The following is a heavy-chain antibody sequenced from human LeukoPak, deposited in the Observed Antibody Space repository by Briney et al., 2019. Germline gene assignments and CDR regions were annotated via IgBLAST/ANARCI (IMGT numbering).Heavy chain of an antibody. V-gene: IGHV4-59*01. CDR2: IYYSGST. CDR3: ARRYGSVTTRGAFDI. Sequence: PSETLSLTCTVSGGSISSSYWSWIRQPPGKGLEWIGYIYYSGSTNYNPSLKSRVTISVDTSKNQFSLKPSSVTAADTAVYYCARRYGSVTTRGAFDIWGQGTMVTVSS. J-gene: IGHJ3*02. CDR1: GGSISSSY. D-gene: IGHD4-17*01.